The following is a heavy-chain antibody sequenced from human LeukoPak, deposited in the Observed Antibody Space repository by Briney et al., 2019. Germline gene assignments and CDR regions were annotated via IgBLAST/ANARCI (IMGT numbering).Heavy chain of an antibody. V-gene: IGHV4-34*01. CDR2: INHSGSI. Sequence: PSETLSLTCAVYGGSFSGYYWSWIRQPPGKGLEWIGEINHSGSINYNPSLKSRVTISVDTSKNQFSLKLSSVTAADTAVYYCPRARYYYDSSGSIDYWGQGTLVTVSS. J-gene: IGHJ4*02. CDR1: GGSFSGYY. CDR3: PRARYYYDSSGSIDY. D-gene: IGHD3-22*01.